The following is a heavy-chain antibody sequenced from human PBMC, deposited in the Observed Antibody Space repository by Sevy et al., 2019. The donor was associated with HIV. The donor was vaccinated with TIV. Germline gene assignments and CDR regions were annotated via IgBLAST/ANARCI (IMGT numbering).Heavy chain of an antibody. CDR2: IWSDGSNK. D-gene: IGHD1-7*01. V-gene: IGHV3-33*01. CDR3: AREERSGTTTSFDY. CDR1: GFTFSDYG. J-gene: IGHJ4*02. Sequence: GGSLRLSCAASGFTFSDYGMHWVRQAPGKGLEWVAVIWSDGSNKYYGDSVKGRFTISRDSSKNTLFLQMNGLRVDETAVYYCAREERSGTTTSFDYWGQGALVTVSS.